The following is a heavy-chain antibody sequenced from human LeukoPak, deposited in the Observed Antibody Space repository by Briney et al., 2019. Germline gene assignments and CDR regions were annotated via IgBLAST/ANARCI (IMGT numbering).Heavy chain of an antibody. CDR3: ARSGTWEPWGYGYYYYYMDV. Sequence: GASVKVSCKASGYTFTSYDISWVRQAPGQGLEWMGWISAYNGNTNYAQKLQGRVTMTTDTSTSTAYMELRSLRSDDTAVYYCARSGTWEPWGYGYYYYYMDVWGKGTTVTVSS. D-gene: IGHD1-26*01. CDR2: ISAYNGNT. J-gene: IGHJ6*03. V-gene: IGHV1-18*01. CDR1: GYTFTSYD.